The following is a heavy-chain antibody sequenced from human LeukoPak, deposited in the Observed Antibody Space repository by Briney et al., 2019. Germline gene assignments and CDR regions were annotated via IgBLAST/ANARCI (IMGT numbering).Heavy chain of an antibody. V-gene: IGHV3-69-1*01. CDR2: ISSADNT. CDR3: AREGYTYGHGVDF. CDR1: GFIFIGYS. D-gene: IGHD5-18*01. Sequence: SGGSRRLSCAASGFIFIGYSMTWVRRPPGKGLEWVSSISSADNTYYADSVKGRFTVSRDNAGKSLYLQMDGLRPEDTAVYYCAREGYTYGHGVDFWGQGTLVTVSS. J-gene: IGHJ4*02.